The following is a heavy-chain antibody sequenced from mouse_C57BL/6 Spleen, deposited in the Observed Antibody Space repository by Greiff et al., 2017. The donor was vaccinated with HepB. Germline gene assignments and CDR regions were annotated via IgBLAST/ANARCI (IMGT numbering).Heavy chain of an antibody. CDR1: GFTFSSYA. CDR2: ISDGGSYT. Sequence: EVKVVESGGGLVKPGGSLKLSCAASGFTFSSYAMSWVRQTPEKRLEWVATISDGGSYTYYPDNVKGRFTISRDNAKNNLYLQMSHLKSEDTAMYYCARDLTGPAAWFAYWGQGTLVTVSA. V-gene: IGHV5-4*01. D-gene: IGHD4-1*01. CDR3: ARDLTGPAAWFAY. J-gene: IGHJ3*01.